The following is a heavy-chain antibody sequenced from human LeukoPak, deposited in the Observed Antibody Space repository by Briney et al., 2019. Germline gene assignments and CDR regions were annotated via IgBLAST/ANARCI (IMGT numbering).Heavy chain of an antibody. CDR1: GFTFDNYA. D-gene: IGHD2-2*01. V-gene: IGHV3-23*01. CDR2: VSASAGST. Sequence: GGSLRLSCAASGFTFDNYAMSWVRQAPGKGLEWVSAVSASAGSTYYADSVKGRFTISRDNSKNTLYLQMNSLRAEDTAVYYCVKGGCSSTSCYHDFDYWGQGTLVTVSS. J-gene: IGHJ4*02. CDR3: VKGGCSSTSCYHDFDY.